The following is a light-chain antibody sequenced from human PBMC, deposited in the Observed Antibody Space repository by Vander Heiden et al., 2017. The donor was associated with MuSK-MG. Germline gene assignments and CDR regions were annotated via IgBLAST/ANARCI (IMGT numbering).Light chain of an antibody. CDR3: SAQDSSSNVE. Sequence: SSELTQDPAVSVALGQTVRVTCQGDSLRSYYTSWYQHKPGQAPVVVIYGKNNRPSVIPARFSGSRSGDTASLTITGAQAEDEADYYCSAQDSSSNVEFGSGTKVTVL. J-gene: IGLJ1*01. CDR2: GKN. CDR1: SLRSYY. V-gene: IGLV3-19*01.